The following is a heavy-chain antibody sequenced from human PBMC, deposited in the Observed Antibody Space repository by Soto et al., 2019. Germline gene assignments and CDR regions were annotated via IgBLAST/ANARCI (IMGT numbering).Heavy chain of an antibody. CDR3: ARIASAGRGWDV. D-gene: IGHD6-13*01. CDR2: ITQDGSEK. V-gene: IGHV3-7*01. CDR1: GFTFSSYW. Sequence: EVQLVESGGGLVPPGGSLRLSCAASGFTFSSYWMSWVRQAPVKGLEWMGNITQDGSEKNYVDVVGGLFTISRDNAENSRYLQMNSPRAGDTAVYYCARIASAGRGWDVWGQGTTVVVSS. J-gene: IGHJ6*02.